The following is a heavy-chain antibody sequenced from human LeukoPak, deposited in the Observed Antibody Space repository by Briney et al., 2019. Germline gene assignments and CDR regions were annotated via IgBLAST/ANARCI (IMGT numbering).Heavy chain of an antibody. CDR3: ARDSPNYYDSSGWEY. CDR2: IKQDGSEK. Sequence: GGSLRLSCAASGFTFSSYWMSWVRQAPGKGLEWVANIKQDGSEKYYVDSVKGRFTISRDNSKNTLYLQMNSLRAEDTAVYYCARDSPNYYDSSGWEYWGQGTLVTVSS. D-gene: IGHD3-22*01. J-gene: IGHJ4*02. CDR1: GFTFSSYW. V-gene: IGHV3-7*01.